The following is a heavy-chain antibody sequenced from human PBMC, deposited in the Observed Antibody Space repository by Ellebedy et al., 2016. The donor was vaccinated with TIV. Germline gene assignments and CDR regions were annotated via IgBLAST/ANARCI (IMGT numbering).Heavy chain of an antibody. CDR2: IHYSGSN. V-gene: IGHV4-59*12. Sequence: MPSETLSLTCIMSGGVISDSYWSWIRPPQGKGLEWIGYIHYSGSNMYHPSLKSRFTISIDTSKKQFSLTLSSMTAADTALYDCAGPYRVTQEYWGQGTLVTVSS. CDR1: GGVISDSY. D-gene: IGHD2-21*02. J-gene: IGHJ4*02. CDR3: AGPYRVTQEY.